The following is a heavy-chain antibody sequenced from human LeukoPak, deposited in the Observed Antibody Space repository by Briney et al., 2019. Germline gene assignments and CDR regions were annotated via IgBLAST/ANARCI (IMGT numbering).Heavy chain of an antibody. Sequence: SETLSLTCAASGDSFIGYFWTWIRQAPGKGLEWIGDINHSGRTNYNPSLQRRVSVSVDTSKNQFSLNVTSVTGADTDVYYCARTSGFFDSSGFYQQNPYYFQYWGQGVLVTVSS. CDR3: ARTSGFFDSSGFYQQNPYYFQY. CDR2: INHSGRT. J-gene: IGHJ4*02. CDR1: GDSFIGYF. V-gene: IGHV4-34*01. D-gene: IGHD3-22*01.